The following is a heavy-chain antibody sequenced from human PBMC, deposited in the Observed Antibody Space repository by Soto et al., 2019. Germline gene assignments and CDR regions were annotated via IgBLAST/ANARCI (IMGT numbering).Heavy chain of an antibody. CDR1: GFTFSSYA. D-gene: IGHD3-22*01. CDR2: ISYDGSNK. V-gene: IGHV3-30*04. Sequence: GGSLRLSCAASGFTFSSYAMHWVRQAPGKGLEWVAVISYDGSNKYYADSVKGRFTISRDNSKNTLYLQMNSLRTEDTAVYYCAKDLFPYYYDSSGYSAEYFQHWGQGTLVTVSS. CDR3: AKDLFPYYYDSSGYSAEYFQH. J-gene: IGHJ1*01.